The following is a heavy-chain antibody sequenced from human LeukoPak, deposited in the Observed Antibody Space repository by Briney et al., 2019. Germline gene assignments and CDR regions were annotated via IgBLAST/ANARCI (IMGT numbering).Heavy chain of an antibody. CDR1: GYTFSDYY. CDR2: INPNSGGT. V-gene: IGHV1-2*02. J-gene: IGHJ4*02. CDR3: AREELSGSSTSCCSGLGY. Sequence: ASVKVSCKASGYTFSDYYMHWVRQAPGQGLEWMGWINPNSGGTNYAQKFQGRVTMTRDTSISTASMELSRLRSDDTAVYYRAREELSGSSTSCCSGLGYWGQGALVTVSS. D-gene: IGHD2-2*01.